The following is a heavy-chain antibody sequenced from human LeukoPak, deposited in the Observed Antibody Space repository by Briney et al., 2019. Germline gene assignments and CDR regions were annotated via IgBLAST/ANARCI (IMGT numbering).Heavy chain of an antibody. V-gene: IGHV3-23*01. CDR2: ISGSGGST. CDR1: GFTFSSYA. J-gene: IGHJ4*02. D-gene: IGHD6-6*01. CDR3: AKDLAPLYSSFDFDY. Sequence: GGSLRLSCAASGFTFSSYAMSWVRQAPGKGLEWVSAISGSGGSTYYADSVKGRFTISRDNSKNTLYLQMNSLRAEDTAVYYCAKDLAPLYSSFDFDYWGQGTLVTVSS.